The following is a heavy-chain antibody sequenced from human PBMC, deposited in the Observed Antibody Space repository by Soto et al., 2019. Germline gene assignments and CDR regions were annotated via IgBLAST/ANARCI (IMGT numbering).Heavy chain of an antibody. CDR3: ARDERYAFDY. CDR1: GFTFSSYT. CDR2: ITIRGAT. J-gene: IGHJ4*02. Sequence: EVQLVESGGGLVQPGGSLRLSCAASGFTFSSYTMNWVRQAPGKGLEWISYITIRGATYYADSVKSRFAMSRDDAKNSVFLQLNSLRAEDTALYFCARDERYAFDYWGQGILVTVSS. V-gene: IGHV3-48*01. D-gene: IGHD5-12*01.